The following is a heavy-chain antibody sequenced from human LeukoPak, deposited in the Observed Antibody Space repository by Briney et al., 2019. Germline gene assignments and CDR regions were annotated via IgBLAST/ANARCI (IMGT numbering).Heavy chain of an antibody. Sequence: ASVKVSCKASGYIFTSYYMHWVRQAPGQGLEWLGVVYPSAGTSDPAQRFRARITLSDDTSKSTAYMEPSSPKSEDTAIYFCVREYHGGYFDFWGQGTMVTVSS. CDR2: VYPSAGTS. CDR1: GYIFTSYY. CDR3: VREYHGGYFDF. V-gene: IGHV1-46*03. J-gene: IGHJ4*02. D-gene: IGHD3-16*01.